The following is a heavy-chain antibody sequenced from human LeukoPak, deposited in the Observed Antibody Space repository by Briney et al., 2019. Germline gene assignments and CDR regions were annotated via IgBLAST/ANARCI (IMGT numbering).Heavy chain of an antibody. D-gene: IGHD6-13*01. CDR1: GGTFSSHA. V-gene: IGHV1-69*13. J-gene: IGHJ4*02. Sequence: SVKVSCKASGGTFSSHAISWVRQAPGQGLEWMGGIIPIFGTANYAQKFQGRVTITADESTSTAYMELSSLRSEDTAVYYCARGLSWISSWYWAYFDYWGQGTLVTVSS. CDR3: ARGLSWISSWYWAYFDY. CDR2: IIPIFGTA.